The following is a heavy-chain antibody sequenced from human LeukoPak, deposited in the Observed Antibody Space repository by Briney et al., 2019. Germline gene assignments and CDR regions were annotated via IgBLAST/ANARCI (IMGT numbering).Heavy chain of an antibody. CDR3: ARDLRRGDSSSLGY. V-gene: IGHV3-30-3*01. J-gene: IGHJ4*02. CDR2: ISYDGSNK. Sequence: GGSLRLSCAASGFTFSQYSMNWVRQAPGKGLEWVAVISYDGSNKYYADSVKGRFTISRDNSKNTLYLQMNSLRAEDTAVYYCARDLRRGDSSSLGYWGQGTLVTVSS. D-gene: IGHD6-13*01. CDR1: GFTFSQYS.